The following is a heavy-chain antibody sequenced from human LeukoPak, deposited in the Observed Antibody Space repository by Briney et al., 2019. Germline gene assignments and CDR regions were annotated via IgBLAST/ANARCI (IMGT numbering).Heavy chain of an antibody. CDR1: GGSISSGSYY. J-gene: IGHJ6*02. CDR2: IYTSGST. V-gene: IGHV4-61*02. Sequence: SQTLSLTCTVSGGSISSGSYYWSWIRQPAGKGLEWIGRIYTSGSTNYNPSLKSRVTISVDTSKNQFSLKLSSVTAADTAVYYCARDRDGYYGMDVWGQGTTVTVSS. CDR3: ARDRDGYYGMDV.